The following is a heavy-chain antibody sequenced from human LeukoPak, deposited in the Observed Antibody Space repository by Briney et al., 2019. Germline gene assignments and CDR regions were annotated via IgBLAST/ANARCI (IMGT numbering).Heavy chain of an antibody. CDR2: IYHSGSA. Sequence: SETLSLTCAVSGYSVSSGYYWGWIRQPPGKGLEWIGSIYHSGSAYYNPSLKSRVTISVDTSKNQFSLKLSSVTAADTAVYYCARHELPAGTHVDWFDPWGQGTLVTVSS. CDR3: ARHELPAGTHVDWFDP. CDR1: GYSVSSGYY. D-gene: IGHD1-7*01. J-gene: IGHJ5*02. V-gene: IGHV4-38-2*01.